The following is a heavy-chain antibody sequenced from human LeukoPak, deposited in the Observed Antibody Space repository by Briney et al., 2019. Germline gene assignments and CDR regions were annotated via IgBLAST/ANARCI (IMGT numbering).Heavy chain of an antibody. V-gene: IGHV3-23*01. Sequence: GGSLRLSCAASGFTFSTSAMIWVRQPPGKGLEWVSSIFPSGGEIHYADSVKGRFTISRDNSKNTLYLQMNSLRAEDTAVYYCARPSYSSGWSFFDSWGQGTLVTVSS. J-gene: IGHJ4*02. CDR2: IFPSGGEI. CDR1: GFTFSTSA. CDR3: ARPSYSSGWSFFDS. D-gene: IGHD6-19*01.